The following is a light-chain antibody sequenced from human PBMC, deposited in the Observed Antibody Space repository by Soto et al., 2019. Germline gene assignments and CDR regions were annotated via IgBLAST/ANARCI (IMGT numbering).Light chain of an antibody. CDR3: MQALQTQYT. CDR1: QSLLHSNGYNY. CDR2: LGS. Sequence: DIVMTQSPLSLPVTPGEPASISCRSSQSLLHSNGYNYLDWYLQKPGQSPQLLIYLGSNRASGVPDRFSGSGSGTHSTRKISRVEAEDVGVYYCMQALQTQYTFGHGTKLEIK. J-gene: IGKJ2*01. V-gene: IGKV2-28*01.